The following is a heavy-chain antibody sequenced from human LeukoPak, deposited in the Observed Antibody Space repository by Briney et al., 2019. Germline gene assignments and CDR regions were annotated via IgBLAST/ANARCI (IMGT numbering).Heavy chain of an antibody. CDR1: GGSFSGYY. Sequence: PSETLSLTCAVYGGSFSGYYWSWIRQPPGKGLEWIGEINHSGSTNYNPSLKSRVTISVDTSKNQFSLKLSSVTAADTAVYYCARLYSYGYTRGQNDYWGQGTLVTVSS. D-gene: IGHD5-18*01. CDR2: INHSGST. V-gene: IGHV4-34*01. CDR3: ARLYSYGYTRGQNDY. J-gene: IGHJ4*02.